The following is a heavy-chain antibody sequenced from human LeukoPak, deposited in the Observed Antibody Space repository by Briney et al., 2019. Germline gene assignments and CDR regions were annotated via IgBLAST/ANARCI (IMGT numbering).Heavy chain of an antibody. J-gene: IGHJ5*02. D-gene: IGHD1-14*01. CDR3: ARDIKRSRARWENLGFDP. CDR2: ISAYNGNT. Sequence: GASVKVSCKASGYTFTSYGISWVRQAPGQGLEWMGWISAYNGNTNYAQKFQGRVTMTTDTSTSTAYMELRSLRSDDTAMYYCARDIKRSRARWENLGFDPWGQGTLVTVSP. CDR1: GYTFTSYG. V-gene: IGHV1-18*01.